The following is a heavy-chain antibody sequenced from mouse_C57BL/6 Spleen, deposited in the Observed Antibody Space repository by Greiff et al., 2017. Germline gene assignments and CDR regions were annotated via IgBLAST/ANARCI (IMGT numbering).Heavy chain of an antibody. D-gene: IGHD2-3*01. CDR3: ARLDGYPFDY. CDR2: IDPSDSYT. V-gene: IGHV1-50*01. Sequence: QVQLQQPGAELVKPGASVKLSCKASGYTFTSYWMQWVKQRPGQGLEWIGEIDPSDSYTNYNQKFKGKATLTVDTSSSTAYMQLSSLTSEDSAVYYCARLDGYPFDYWGQGTTLTVSS. J-gene: IGHJ2*01. CDR1: GYTFTSYW.